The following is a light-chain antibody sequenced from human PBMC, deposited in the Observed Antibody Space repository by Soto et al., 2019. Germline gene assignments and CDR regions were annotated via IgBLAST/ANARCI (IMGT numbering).Light chain of an antibody. V-gene: IGLV1-40*01. CDR2: GNS. Sequence: QSVLTQPPSVSGAPGQRVTITCTGSSSNIGAGYDVHWYQQLPGTAPKFLIYGNSFRPSGVPDRFSSSKSGTSASLAITGLQAEDEADYYCQSYDRSLSGWVFGGGTKLTVL. CDR3: QSYDRSLSGWV. CDR1: SSNIGAGYD. J-gene: IGLJ3*02.